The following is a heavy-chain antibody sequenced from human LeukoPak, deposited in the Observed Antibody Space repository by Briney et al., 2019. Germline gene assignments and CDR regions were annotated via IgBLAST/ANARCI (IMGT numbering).Heavy chain of an antibody. J-gene: IGHJ4*02. V-gene: IGHV1-2*02. Sequence: ASVKVSCKASGYTFTVYYMFWVRQAPGQGLEWMGWINPNTGATKYAQNFQGRVTLTRDTSIRTTFMELSSLRSDDTAFYYCARDERFCNGDNHYPDLGYWGQGTLVTVSS. D-gene: IGHD2-15*01. CDR3: ARDERFCNGDNHYPDLGY. CDR2: INPNTGAT. CDR1: GYTFTVYY.